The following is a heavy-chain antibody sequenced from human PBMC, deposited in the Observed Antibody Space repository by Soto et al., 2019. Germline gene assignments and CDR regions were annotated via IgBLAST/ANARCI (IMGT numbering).Heavy chain of an antibody. J-gene: IGHJ4*02. V-gene: IGHV4-59*08. D-gene: IGHD2-15*01. CDR2: IYYSGST. Sequence: SETLSLTCTVSGGSISSYYWSWIRQPPGKGLEWIGYIYYSGSTNYNPSLKSRVTISVDTSKNQFSLKLSSVTAADTAVYYCARLGLGCSGGSCYSGKKSPKYYFDYWGQGTLVTVSS. CDR3: ARLGLGCSGGSCYSGKKSPKYYFDY. CDR1: GGSISSYY.